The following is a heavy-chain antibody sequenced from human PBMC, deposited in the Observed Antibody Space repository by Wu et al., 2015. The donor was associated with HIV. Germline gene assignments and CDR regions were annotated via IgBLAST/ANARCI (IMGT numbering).Heavy chain of an antibody. CDR1: GYTFTTYG. V-gene: IGHV1-18*01. CDR2: ISPDNGDT. D-gene: IGHD3-10*01. Sequence: QVHLVQSGGEVKKPGASVKVSCKASGYTFTTYGITWVRQAPGQGLEWMGWISPDNGDTNYAERFQGRVTMTTDTSTKTAYMELRELTSDDTAVYFCARGGYYVGSGLTGFDPWGQGTLVTVSS. CDR3: ARGGYYVGSGLTGFDP. J-gene: IGHJ5*02.